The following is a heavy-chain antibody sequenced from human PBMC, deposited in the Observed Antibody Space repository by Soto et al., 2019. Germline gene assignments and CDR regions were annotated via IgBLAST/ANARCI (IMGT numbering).Heavy chain of an antibody. D-gene: IGHD6-19*01. Sequence: EVQLLESGGGLVQPGGSLRLSCAASGFTFSTYGMSWVRQAPGKGLEWVSAISGSGGNTYYADSVKGRFTISRDNSKNTLYLQMNSLRADDTAVYYCAKHLAGTENFDYWGQGNLVTVSS. J-gene: IGHJ4*02. CDR2: ISGSGGNT. CDR1: GFTFSTYG. V-gene: IGHV3-23*01. CDR3: AKHLAGTENFDY.